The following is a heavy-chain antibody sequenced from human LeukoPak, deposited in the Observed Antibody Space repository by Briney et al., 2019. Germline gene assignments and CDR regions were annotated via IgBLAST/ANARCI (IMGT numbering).Heavy chain of an antibody. J-gene: IGHJ4*02. CDR3: ARGNRGSDNYFYNY. CDR2: ISNSGYYI. Sequence: GGSLRLSCAASGFSFNTQSMHWVRQAPGKGLEWVSSISNSGYYICYADSVKGRFTISRDNAKDSLYLQMNSLRAEDTAVYYCARGNRGSDNYFYNYWGQGILVTVSS. CDR1: GFSFNTQS. V-gene: IGHV3-21*01. D-gene: IGHD2/OR15-2a*01.